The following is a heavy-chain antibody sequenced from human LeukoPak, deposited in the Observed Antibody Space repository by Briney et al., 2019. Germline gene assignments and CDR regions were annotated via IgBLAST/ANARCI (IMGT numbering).Heavy chain of an antibody. CDR2: INPSGAST. CDR3: AGGAPVVVPSDYGPGYFRH. D-gene: IGHD2-15*01. V-gene: IGHV1-46*01. J-gene: IGHJ1*01. CDR1: GYTFTSYY. Sequence: ASVKVSCKASGYTFTSYYIHWLRQAPGHGLEWMGIINPSGASTSYAQKFQGRVTMTRDTSTSTVYMELSSLRSEDTAVYYCAGGAPVVVPSDYGPGYFRHWGQGTLVTVSS.